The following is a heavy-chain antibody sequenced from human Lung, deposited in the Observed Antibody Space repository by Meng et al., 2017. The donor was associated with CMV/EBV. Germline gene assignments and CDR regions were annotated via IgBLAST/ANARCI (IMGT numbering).Heavy chain of an antibody. V-gene: IGHV3-7*01. Sequence: SCAASGFTFSDYWMSWVRQTPGKGLEWVANIQKDGGEKYYVDFVKGRFTISKDNAKNSVYLQINNLRADDTAVYYCARDPDYADVLDHWGQGTLVTVSS. J-gene: IGHJ4*02. CDR3: ARDPDYADVLDH. CDR1: GFTFSDYW. CDR2: IQKDGGEK. D-gene: IGHD4-17*01.